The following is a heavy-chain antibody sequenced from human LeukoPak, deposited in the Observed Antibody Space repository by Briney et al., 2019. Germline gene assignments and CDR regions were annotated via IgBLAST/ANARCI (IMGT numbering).Heavy chain of an antibody. CDR2: IYHSGST. J-gene: IGHJ4*02. Sequence: PSETLSLTCTLSGGSISTYYWSWIRQPPGKGLEWIGYIYHSGSTNYNPPLKSRVTISVDTSKNQFSLKLSSVTAADTAVYYCARGGGYASPIGYWGQGALVTVSS. V-gene: IGHV4-59*01. D-gene: IGHD5-12*01. CDR3: ARGGGYASPIGY. CDR1: GGSISTYY.